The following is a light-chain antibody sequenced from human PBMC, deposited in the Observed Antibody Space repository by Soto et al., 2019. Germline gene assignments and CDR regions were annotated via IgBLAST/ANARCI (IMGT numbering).Light chain of an antibody. V-gene: IGLV1-44*01. CDR1: SSNIGSNT. J-gene: IGLJ3*02. CDR3: AAWDDSLNGVV. Sequence: QPVLTQPPSASGTPGQRVTISCSGSSSNIGSNTVNWYQQLPGTAPKLLIYSTNQRPSGVPDRFSGFKAGTSASLAIGGLQSEDEADYYCAAWDDSLNGVVFGGGTKLTVL. CDR2: STN.